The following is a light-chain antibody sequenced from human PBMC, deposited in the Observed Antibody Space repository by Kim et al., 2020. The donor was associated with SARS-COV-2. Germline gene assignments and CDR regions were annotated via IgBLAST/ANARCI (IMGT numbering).Light chain of an antibody. Sequence: DIQLTQSPPFLSASVGDRVTITCRASQSIRIYLAWYQHNPGKAPKLLIYGASTLQSGVPSRFSGSGSGTDFTLTISNLQPEDLATYTCHKCNSHPRSFCQGTKVDIK. CDR3: HKCNSHPRS. V-gene: IGKV1-9*01. J-gene: IGKJ1*01. CDR1: QSIRIY. CDR2: GAS.